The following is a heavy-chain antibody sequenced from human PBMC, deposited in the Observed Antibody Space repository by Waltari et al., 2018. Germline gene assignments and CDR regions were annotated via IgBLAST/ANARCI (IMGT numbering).Heavy chain of an antibody. CDR1: GASFSDNSTA. CDR2: TYYRSKWYN. V-gene: IGHV6-1*02. J-gene: IGHJ4*02. Sequence: QVQLDQSGPGLVKPSQTLSLTCVIPGASFSDNSTAWSWIRQSPSRGLEWLGRTYYRSKWYNDYAVSVKSRLTINPDTSKNQVSLQLNSVTPEDTAVYYCARGRSNWRAFDHWGRGTLVTVSS. CDR3: ARGRSNWRAFDH. D-gene: IGHD1-1*01.